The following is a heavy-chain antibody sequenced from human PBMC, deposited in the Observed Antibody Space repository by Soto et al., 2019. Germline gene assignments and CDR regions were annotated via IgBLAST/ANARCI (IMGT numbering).Heavy chain of an antibody. CDR1: GGSLRNYY. J-gene: IGHJ6*02. CDR2: IYTSGST. CDR3: ARGTLYYYGVDV. V-gene: IGHV4-4*07. D-gene: IGHD1-1*01. Sequence: SETKSLTCSFSGGSLRNYYRILIRQPAGKGLEWIGRIYTSGSTNYNPSLKSRVTMSVDTSKNQFSLKLSSVTAADTAVYYCARGTLYYYGVDVWGQGTTVTVSS.